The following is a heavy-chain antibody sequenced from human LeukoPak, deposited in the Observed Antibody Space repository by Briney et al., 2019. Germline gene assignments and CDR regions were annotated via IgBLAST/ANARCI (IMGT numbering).Heavy chain of an antibody. CDR2: INPDGSTT. Sequence: GGSLRLSCAASGFNFRSYWMHWVRQDPGKGLVWVSFINPDGSTTNYADSVKGRFTISRDNAKNALYLQMNSLRAEDTAVYYCAKDLHYGSADYWGQGTLVTVSS. CDR1: GFNFRSYW. D-gene: IGHD3-10*01. J-gene: IGHJ4*02. V-gene: IGHV3-74*01. CDR3: AKDLHYGSADY.